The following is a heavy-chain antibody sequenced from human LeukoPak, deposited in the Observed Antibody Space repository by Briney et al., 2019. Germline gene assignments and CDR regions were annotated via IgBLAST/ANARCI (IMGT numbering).Heavy chain of an antibody. Sequence: PGGSLRLSCAASGFTFSSYGIHWVRQAPGKGLEWVTFIGYDGRNKYYADPVKGRFTISRDNAMNSLYLQMNSLRAEDTAVYYCARPSSGWYGYFDYWGQGTLVTVSS. V-gene: IGHV3-33*01. D-gene: IGHD6-19*01. J-gene: IGHJ4*02. CDR2: IGYDGRNK. CDR1: GFTFSSYG. CDR3: ARPSSGWYGYFDY.